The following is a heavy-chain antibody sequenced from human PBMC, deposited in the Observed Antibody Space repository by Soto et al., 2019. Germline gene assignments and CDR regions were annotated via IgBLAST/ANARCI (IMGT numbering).Heavy chain of an antibody. CDR3: ARDSKQVSTRYYYYGMDV. CDR2: ISAYNGDT. V-gene: IGHV1-18*01. CDR1: GYTFNSYG. J-gene: IGHJ6*02. Sequence: VPLVQSGAEVEKPGASVKVSCKPSGYTFNSYGISWVRQAPGQGLEWMGWISAYNGDTNYALKFQGRVTMTTDTSTSTAYMELRSLRSDDTAVYYCARDSKQVSTRYYYYGMDVWGQGTTVTVSS. D-gene: IGHD1-20*01.